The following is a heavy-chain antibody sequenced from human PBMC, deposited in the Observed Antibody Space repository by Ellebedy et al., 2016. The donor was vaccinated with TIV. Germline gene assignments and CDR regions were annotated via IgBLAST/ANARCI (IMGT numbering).Heavy chain of an antibody. Sequence: MPSETLSLTCTVSGGSISSSSDYWGWIRQPPGKGLEWIGSIHNDGTTYYNPSLKSRVTMSVDTSKNQFSLKLRSVTAADTAVFYCARQGWNSFRFNYYYYGMDVWGQGTTVTVSS. CDR1: GGSISSSSDY. CDR2: IHNDGTT. CDR3: ARQGWNSFRFNYYYYGMDV. D-gene: IGHD1-7*01. V-gene: IGHV4-39*01. J-gene: IGHJ6*02.